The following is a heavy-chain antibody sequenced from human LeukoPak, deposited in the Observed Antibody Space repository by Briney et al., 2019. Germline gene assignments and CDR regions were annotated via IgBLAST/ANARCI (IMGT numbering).Heavy chain of an antibody. D-gene: IGHD3-22*01. CDR1: GFTFTNAW. Sequence: GRSLSPSCAVSGFTFTNAWMSWVRQAPGKGLEWVGRIKSKIDGGTTDYAATVKGRFTISRDDSKNTLYLQMNSLKTEDTAVYYCTTTYYYDSSGYSLDYWGQGTLVTVSS. J-gene: IGHJ4*02. V-gene: IGHV3-15*01. CDR3: TTTYYYDSSGYSLDY. CDR2: IKSKIDGGTT.